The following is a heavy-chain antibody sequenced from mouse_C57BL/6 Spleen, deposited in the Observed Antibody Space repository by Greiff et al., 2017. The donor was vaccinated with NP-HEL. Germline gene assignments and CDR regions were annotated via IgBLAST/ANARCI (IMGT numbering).Heavy chain of an antibody. CDR3: ARRDDYDVDYFDY. CDR1: GYTFTSYW. CDR2: IYPGSGST. V-gene: IGHV1-55*01. J-gene: IGHJ2*01. D-gene: IGHD2-4*01. Sequence: VQLQQPGAELVKPGASVKMSCKASGYTFTSYWITWVKQRPGQGLEWIGDIYPGSGSTNYNEKFKSKATLTVDTSSSTAYMQLSSLTSEDSAVYYGARRDDYDVDYFDYWGQGTTLTGSS.